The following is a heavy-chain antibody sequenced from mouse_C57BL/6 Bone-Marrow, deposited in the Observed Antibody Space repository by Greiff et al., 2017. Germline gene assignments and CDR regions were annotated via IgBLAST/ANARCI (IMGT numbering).Heavy chain of an antibody. CDR3: ARFWDDYAWDC. D-gene: IGHD4-1*01. Sequence: VQLQQSGAELVRPGTSVKVSCKASGYAFTNYLIEWVKQRPGQGLEWIGVIDPGSGGTNYNEKFKGKATLTADKSSSTAYMQLSSLTSADSAVYFCARFWDDYAWDCWGQGTSVTVSS. V-gene: IGHV1-54*01. CDR2: IDPGSGGT. CDR1: GYAFTNYL. J-gene: IGHJ4*01.